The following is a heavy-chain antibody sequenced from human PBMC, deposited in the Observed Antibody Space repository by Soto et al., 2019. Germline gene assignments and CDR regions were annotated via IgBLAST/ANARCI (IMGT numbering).Heavy chain of an antibody. V-gene: IGHV3-30-3*01. CDR3: ARELVLGKDAFDI. CDR2: ISYDGSNK. Sequence: GGLLRLSCAASGFTFSSYAMHWVRQAPGKGLEWVAVISYDGSNKYYADSVKGRVTISRDNSKNTLYLQMNSLRAEDTAVYYCARELVLGKDAFDIWGQGTMVTVSS. CDR1: GFTFSSYA. D-gene: IGHD6-13*01. J-gene: IGHJ3*02.